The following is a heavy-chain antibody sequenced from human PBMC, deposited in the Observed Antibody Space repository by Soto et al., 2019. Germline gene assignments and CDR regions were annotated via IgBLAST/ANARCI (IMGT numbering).Heavy chain of an antibody. CDR1: GYTLTDYF. CDR2: IKPSAGRR. V-gene: IGHV1-46*01. J-gene: IGHJ6*02. Sequence: QVQLVQSGAEVKKPGASVKVSCKASGYTLTDYFLHWVRQAPGQGLERMGMIKPSAGRRGNAQKLPGRATVTWDTTTSTVYMELSSLRSEDTAVYYCARDNPHGNYAGGAMDVWGQGTTVTVSS. CDR3: ARDNPHGNYAGGAMDV. D-gene: IGHD1-7*01.